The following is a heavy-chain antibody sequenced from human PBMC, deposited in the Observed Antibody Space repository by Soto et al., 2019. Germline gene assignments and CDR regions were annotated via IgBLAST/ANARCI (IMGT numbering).Heavy chain of an antibody. J-gene: IGHJ4*02. Sequence: PSETLSLTCTVSGDSISNYYWSWIRQPPGKGLAWIGYVFHTGDTNYSPSLKSRVTISADTSKNQFSLKLNSVTAADTAVYYCARVRHGVPDYWGQGALVTVSS. CDR3: ARVRHGVPDY. CDR2: VFHTGDT. D-gene: IGHD6-6*01. V-gene: IGHV4-59*01. CDR1: GDSISNYY.